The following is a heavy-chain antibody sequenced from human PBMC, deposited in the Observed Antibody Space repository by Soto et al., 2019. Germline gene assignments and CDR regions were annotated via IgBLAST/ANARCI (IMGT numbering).Heavy chain of an antibody. V-gene: IGHV1-46*01. CDR1: GYTFTRHY. CDR3: ARDLLAAGSDALDI. D-gene: IGHD6-13*01. Sequence: QMQLVQSGAEVKKPGASVKVSCKASGYTFTRHYIHWVRQAPGQGLEWMGIINSSGGHTYYAQKFQGRAALISATSTSTVYMELSSLRSEDTALYYCARDLLAAGSDALDIWGQGTMVTVSS. J-gene: IGHJ3*02. CDR2: INSSGGHT.